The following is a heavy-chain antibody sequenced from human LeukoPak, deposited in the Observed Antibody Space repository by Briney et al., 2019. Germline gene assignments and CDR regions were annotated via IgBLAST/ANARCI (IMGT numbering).Heavy chain of an antibody. J-gene: IGHJ4*02. CDR3: ARVVGSSGWYGY. CDR2: INPNSGGT. Sequence: GASVKVSCKASGYTFTGYYMHWVRQALGQGLEWMGWINPNSGGTNYAQKFQGRVTMTRDTSISTAYMELSRLRSDDTAVYYCARVVGSSGWYGYWGQGTLVTVSP. CDR1: GYTFTGYY. D-gene: IGHD6-19*01. V-gene: IGHV1-2*02.